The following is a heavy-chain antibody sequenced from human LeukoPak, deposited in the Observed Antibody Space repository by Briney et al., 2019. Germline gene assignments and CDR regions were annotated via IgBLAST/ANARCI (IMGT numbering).Heavy chain of an antibody. CDR3: AKAVYSYAQLLDY. D-gene: IGHD5-18*01. CDR2: ISSSSSYI. Sequence: GGSLRLSCAASEFSVGSNYMTWVRQAPGKGLEWVSSISSSSSYIYYADSVKGRFTISRDNSKNTLYLQMNSLKAEDTAVYYCAKAVYSYAQLLDYWGQGTLVTVSS. CDR1: EFSVGSNY. V-gene: IGHV3-21*04. J-gene: IGHJ4*02.